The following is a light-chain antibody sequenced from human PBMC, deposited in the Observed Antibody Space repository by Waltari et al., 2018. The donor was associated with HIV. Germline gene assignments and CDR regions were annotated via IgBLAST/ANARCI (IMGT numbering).Light chain of an antibody. Sequence: QAVVTQEPSLTVSPGGTVTLTCGPSTRAVTRYHYPYCFQQTPGQAPRTLIYDTSNKHSWTPARFSGSLLGGKAALTLSGAQPEDEAEYYCLLSYGGARVFGGGTKLTVL. J-gene: IGLJ2*01. V-gene: IGLV7-46*01. CDR3: LLSYGGARV. CDR2: DTS. CDR1: TRAVTRYHY.